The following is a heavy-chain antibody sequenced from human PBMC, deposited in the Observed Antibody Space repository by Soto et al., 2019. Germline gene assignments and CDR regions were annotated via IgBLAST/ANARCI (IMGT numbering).Heavy chain of an antibody. J-gene: IGHJ6*02. CDR2: IMPIFGRP. V-gene: IGHV1-69*12. CDR3: ATWLRMAGIGNYYYGMDV. CDR1: GGTFSDFA. Sequence: QVQLVQSGAEVKKPGSSMKVSCKASGGTFSDFAFSWVRQAPGQGPEWMGGIMPIFGRPDYPQKFRDRVTLTAXAXTXTXLVELRSLTSEDTAVYYCATWLRMAGIGNYYYGMDVWGQGTTVTVSS. D-gene: IGHD6-19*01.